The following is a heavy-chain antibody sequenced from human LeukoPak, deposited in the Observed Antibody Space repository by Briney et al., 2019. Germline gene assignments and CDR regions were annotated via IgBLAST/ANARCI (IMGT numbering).Heavy chain of an antibody. CDR3: AKEIWPTVTTPGHTHFDY. CDR2: IRYDGRNK. Sequence: PGGSLRLSCAASGFTFSSYWMHWVRQAPGKGLEWVAFIRYDGRNKYYADSVKGRFTISRDNSKNTLCLQMNSLRAEDTAVYYCAKEIWPTVTTPGHTHFDYWGQGTLVTVSS. CDR1: GFTFSSYW. J-gene: IGHJ4*02. D-gene: IGHD4-17*01. V-gene: IGHV3-30*02.